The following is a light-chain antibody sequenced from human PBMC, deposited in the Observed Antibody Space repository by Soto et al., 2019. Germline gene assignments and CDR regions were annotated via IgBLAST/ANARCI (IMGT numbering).Light chain of an antibody. V-gene: IGLV2-14*01. CDR3: SSYTSSSTLVV. Sequence: QSALTQPASVSGSPGQSITISCTGTSSDVGGYNYVSWYQQHPGKAPKLMIYEVSNRPSGVSNRFSGSKSGNTASLTISGLPAEDEADYYCSSYTSSSTLVVFGTGTKLTAL. CDR1: SSDVGGYNY. J-gene: IGLJ1*01. CDR2: EVS.